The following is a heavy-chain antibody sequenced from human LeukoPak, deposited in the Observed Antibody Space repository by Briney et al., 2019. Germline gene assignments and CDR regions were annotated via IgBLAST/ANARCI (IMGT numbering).Heavy chain of an antibody. CDR1: GFTFSDYY. J-gene: IGHJ4*02. V-gene: IGHV3-11*01. Sequence: GGSLRLSCAASGFTFSDYYMSWIRQAPGKGLEWVSYITPSGSTMYYADSVKGRFTISRDNAKKSLYLQMNSLRAEDTAVYYCARPSAPYYYDSSAYYAYWGQGTLVTVSS. CDR2: ITPSGSTM. CDR3: ARPSAPYYYDSSAYYAY. D-gene: IGHD3-22*01.